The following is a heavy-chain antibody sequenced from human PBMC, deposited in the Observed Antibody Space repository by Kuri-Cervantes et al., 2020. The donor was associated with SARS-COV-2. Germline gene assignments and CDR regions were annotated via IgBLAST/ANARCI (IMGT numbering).Heavy chain of an antibody. Sequence: GESLXISXAASGFTFSSYAMSWVRQAPGKGLEWVSAISGSGGSTYYADSVKGRFTISRDNSKNTLYLQMNSLRAEDTAVYYCAKEPSTVTTFYWGQGTLVTVSS. CDR1: GFTFSSYA. CDR3: AKEPSTVTTFY. CDR2: ISGSGGST. V-gene: IGHV3-23*01. J-gene: IGHJ4*02. D-gene: IGHD4-17*01.